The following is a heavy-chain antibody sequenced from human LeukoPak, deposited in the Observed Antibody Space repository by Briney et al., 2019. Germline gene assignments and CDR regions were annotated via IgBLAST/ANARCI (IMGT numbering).Heavy chain of an antibody. CDR3: AGGFLDDFSSGHF. J-gene: IGHJ4*02. Sequence: AGGSLRLSCAASGFSFSTHWMSWVRLAPGKGPEWVANIKYDGSEKYYVDSVKGRFTISRDNAKTSLYLHMNSLRAEDPAVYYCAGGFLDDFSSGHFWGQGTLVTVSS. D-gene: IGHD3-3*01. V-gene: IGHV3-7*01. CDR2: IKYDGSEK. CDR1: GFSFSTHW.